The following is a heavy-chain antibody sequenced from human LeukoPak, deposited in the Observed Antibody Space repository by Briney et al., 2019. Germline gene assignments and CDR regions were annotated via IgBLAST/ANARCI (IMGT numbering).Heavy chain of an antibody. CDR2: ISHIDST. V-gene: IGHV4-59*01. D-gene: IGHD2-15*01. CDR3: ARAGSVAASPIDY. Sequence: SETLSLTCTVSGGSITTNYWSWIRQPPGKGLEWIGYISHIDSTNDNPSLKGRVTISKDTSKNQSSLKVTSVTPADTAVYYCARAGSVAASPIDYWGQGTLVIVSS. J-gene: IGHJ4*02. CDR1: GGSITTNY.